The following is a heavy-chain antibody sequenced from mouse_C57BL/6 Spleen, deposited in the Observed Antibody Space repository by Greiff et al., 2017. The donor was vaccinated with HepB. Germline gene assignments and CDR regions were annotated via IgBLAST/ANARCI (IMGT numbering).Heavy chain of an antibody. CDR3: AREGYYGYDAGDY. Sequence: EVQRVESGPGLVKPSQSLSLTCSVTGYSITSGYYWNWIRQFPGNKLEWMGYISYDGSNNYNPSLKNRISITRDTSKNQFFLKLNSVTTEDTATYYCAREGYYGYDAGDYWGQGTTLTVSS. J-gene: IGHJ2*01. D-gene: IGHD2-2*01. CDR2: ISYDGSN. V-gene: IGHV3-6*01. CDR1: GYSITSGYY.